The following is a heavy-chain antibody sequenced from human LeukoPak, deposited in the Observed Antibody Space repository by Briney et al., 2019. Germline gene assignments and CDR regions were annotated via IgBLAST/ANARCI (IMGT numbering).Heavy chain of an antibody. J-gene: IGHJ5*02. Sequence: ASVKVSCKASGGTFSSYAISWVRQAPGQGLEWMGGIIPILGTANYAQKFQGRVTITADESTSTAYMELSSLRSEDTAVYYCARGGQVLRYFDWLSHDNRFDPWGQGTLVTVSS. CDR2: IIPILGTA. CDR3: ARGGQVLRYFDWLSHDNRFDP. D-gene: IGHD3-9*01. V-gene: IGHV1-69*01. CDR1: GGTFSSYA.